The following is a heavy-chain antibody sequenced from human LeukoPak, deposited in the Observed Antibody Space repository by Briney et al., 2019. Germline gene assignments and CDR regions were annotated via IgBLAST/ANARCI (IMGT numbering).Heavy chain of an antibody. CDR2: INPNSGGT. CDR3: AGGDDYGGNSIFY. V-gene: IGHV1-2*02. CDR1: GSTVTGYY. D-gene: IGHD4-23*01. J-gene: IGHJ4*02. Sequence: ASVKVSCKASGSTVTGYYMHWVRQAPVQVLEWMGWINPNSGGTNYAQKFQGRVTMTRDTSITTAYLELSSLRSDDTAVYYCAGGDDYGGNSIFYWGQGTLVTVS.